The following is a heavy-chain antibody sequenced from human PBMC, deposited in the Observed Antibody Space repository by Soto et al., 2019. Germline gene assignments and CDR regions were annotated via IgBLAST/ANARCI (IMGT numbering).Heavy chain of an antibody. CDR3: ARDRRDGDTL. CDR1: GFYVSNYY. Sequence: EVQVVECGGGLVQPGGSVRVSCAASGFYVSNYYMSWFRQVPGKGLEWVSVIYRGGAIYYADSVQGRFTTSRDISRNILDFQMNSLRVDDTAVYYCARDRRDGDTLWGQGVVVTVSS. CDR2: IYRGGAI. D-gene: IGHD5-18*01. J-gene: IGHJ4*02. V-gene: IGHV3-66*01.